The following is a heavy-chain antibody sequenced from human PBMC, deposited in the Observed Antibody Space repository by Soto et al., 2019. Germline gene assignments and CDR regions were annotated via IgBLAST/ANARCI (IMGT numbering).Heavy chain of an antibody. CDR2: ISAYNGNT. CDR1: GYTFTSYG. J-gene: IGHJ6*02. CDR3: AREAGNSHYYYYGMDV. V-gene: IGHV1-18*04. Sequence: ASVKVSCKASGYTFTSYGISWVRQAPGQGLEWMGWISAYNGNTNYAQKLQGRVTMTTDTSTSTAYMELRSLRSDDTAVYYCAREAGNSHYYYYGMDVWGRGTTVTVSS. D-gene: IGHD1-1*01.